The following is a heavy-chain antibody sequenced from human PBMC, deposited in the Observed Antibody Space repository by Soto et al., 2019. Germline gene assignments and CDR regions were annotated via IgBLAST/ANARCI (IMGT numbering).Heavy chain of an antibody. Sequence: PSETLSLTCTVSGGSVSSGSFYWSWIRRPPGKGLEWIGYFYDSGSTNYNPSLRSRVTVSVDTSKNQFSLKLSSVTAADTAVYYCAASAPPATNYYYAMDVWGQGTTVTVSS. D-gene: IGHD5-12*01. CDR1: GGSVSSGSFY. CDR3: AASAPPATNYYYAMDV. CDR2: FYDSGST. J-gene: IGHJ6*02. V-gene: IGHV4-61*01.